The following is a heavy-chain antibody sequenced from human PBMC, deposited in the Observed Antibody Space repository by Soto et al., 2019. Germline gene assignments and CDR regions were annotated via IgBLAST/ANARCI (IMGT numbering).Heavy chain of an antibody. CDR2: IYYSGST. CDR1: GGSISSSRYY. CDR3: ARLRFLEWLWGKGDAFDI. J-gene: IGHJ3*02. V-gene: IGHV4-39*01. Sequence: SETLSLTCTVSGGSISSSRYYWGWIRQPPGKGLEWMGSIYYSGSTYYNPSLKSRGTISVDTSKNQFSLKLSSGTAADTAVYYCARLRFLEWLWGKGDAFDIWGQGTMVTVSS. D-gene: IGHD3-3*01.